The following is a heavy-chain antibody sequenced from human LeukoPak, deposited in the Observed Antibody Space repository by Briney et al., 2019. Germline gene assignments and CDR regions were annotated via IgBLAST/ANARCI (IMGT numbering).Heavy chain of an antibody. Sequence: SETLSLTCTVSGGSISSSRNYWGWIRQPPGKGLEWIGSIYYSGSTYYNPSLKSRVTISVDTSKNQFSLRLSSVTAADTAIYYCASSDIVATNLDQWGQGTLVIVSS. D-gene: IGHD5-12*01. V-gene: IGHV4-39*07. J-gene: IGHJ4*02. CDR2: IYYSGST. CDR1: GGSISSSRNY. CDR3: ASSDIVATNLDQ.